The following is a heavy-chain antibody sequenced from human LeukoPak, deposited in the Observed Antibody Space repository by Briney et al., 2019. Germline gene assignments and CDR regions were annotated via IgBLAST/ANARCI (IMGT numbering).Heavy chain of an antibody. V-gene: IGHV5-51*01. J-gene: IGHJ4*02. CDR3: VRPSSGWYFDY. D-gene: IGHD6-19*01. Sequence: GESLKISCKSSGYSFTTYWIGWVRQMLGKGLEWMGMIYPGDSDIRYSPSFEGQVTLSADKSISTAYLQWSSLKASDTAVYYCVRPSSGWYFDYWGQGTLVTVSS. CDR2: IYPGDSDI. CDR1: GYSFTTYW.